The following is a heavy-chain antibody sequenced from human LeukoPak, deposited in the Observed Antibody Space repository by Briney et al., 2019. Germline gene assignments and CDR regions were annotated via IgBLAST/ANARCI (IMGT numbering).Heavy chain of an antibody. V-gene: IGHV5-51*01. J-gene: IGHJ4*02. D-gene: IGHD4-17*01. CDR2: IYPGDSDT. Sequence: GESLKISCKASGYSFTNTFIGWVRQMPGKGLEWMGIIYPGDSDTRYSPSFQGQVTISVDKSVTTAYLQWSSLEASDTAMYYCASDDYGDYVLWGQGTLVTVSS. CDR1: GYSFTNTF. CDR3: ASDDYGDYVL.